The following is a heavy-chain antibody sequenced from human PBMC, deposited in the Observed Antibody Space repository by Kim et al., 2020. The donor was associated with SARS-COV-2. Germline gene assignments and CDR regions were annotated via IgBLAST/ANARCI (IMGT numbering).Heavy chain of an antibody. CDR2: LNPKSGAT. CDR3: ARGSRLGEIDLLDY. D-gene: IGHD1-26*01. Sequence: ASVKVSCKAFGYTFTDYYIHWVRQAPGQGPEWLGWLNPKSGATNYLQIIKGRASITRDTSLSTAYMEVWRLTSDDTAVYYCARGSRLGEIDLLDYWGQRTLVTV. V-gene: IGHV1-2*02. J-gene: IGHJ4*02. CDR1: GYTFTDYY.